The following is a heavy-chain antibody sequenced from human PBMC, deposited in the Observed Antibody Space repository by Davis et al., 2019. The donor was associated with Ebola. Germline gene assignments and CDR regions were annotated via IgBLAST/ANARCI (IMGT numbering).Heavy chain of an antibody. Sequence: GESLKISCAASGFTVSSNYMSWVRQAPGKGLEWVSVIYSGGSTYYADSVKGRFTISRDNSKNTLYLQMNSLRAEDTAVYYCAKVEGIVVVPAAIRSYYGMDVWGQGTTVTVSS. CDR3: AKVEGIVVVPAAIRSYYGMDV. D-gene: IGHD2-2*01. V-gene: IGHV3-53*01. CDR2: IYSGGST. CDR1: GFTVSSNY. J-gene: IGHJ6*02.